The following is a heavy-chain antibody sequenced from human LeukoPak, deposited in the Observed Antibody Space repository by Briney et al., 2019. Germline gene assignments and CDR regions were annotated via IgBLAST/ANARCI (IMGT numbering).Heavy chain of an antibody. CDR1: GYTFTGYF. CDR2: INPNSGGT. D-gene: IGHD1-1*01. Sequence: ASVKVSCKASGYTFTGYFMHWVRQAPGQGLEWMGWINPNSGGTSYAQEFQGRVTMTRDTSISTAYMELSSLRSDDTAVYYCARFHTTYYAFDIWSQGTMVTVSS. V-gene: IGHV1-2*02. J-gene: IGHJ3*02. CDR3: ARFHTTYYAFDI.